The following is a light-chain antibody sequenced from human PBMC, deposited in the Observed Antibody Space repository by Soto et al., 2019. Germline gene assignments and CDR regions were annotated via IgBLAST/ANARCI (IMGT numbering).Light chain of an antibody. CDR3: QQRSNWPPIT. CDR2: DAS. CDR1: QSISTY. J-gene: IGKJ5*01. V-gene: IGKV3-11*01. Sequence: EIVLTQSPATLSLSPGERATLSCRASQSISTYLAWYQQKPGQPPRLLIYDASNRATGIPARFSGSGSGTAFTLTITSLQSEDFAVYYCQQRSNWPPITFGQGTRLEIK.